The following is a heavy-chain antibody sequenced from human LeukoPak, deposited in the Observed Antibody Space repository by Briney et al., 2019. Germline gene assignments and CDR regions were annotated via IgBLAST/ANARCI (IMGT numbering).Heavy chain of an antibody. J-gene: IGHJ4*02. CDR2: ISGSGGTT. V-gene: IGHV3-23*01. CDR3: AKTEGDGHYHILTGYTPFDY. CDR1: GFTFSTYG. Sequence: SGGSLRLSRAASGFTFSTYGMTWVRQAPGKGLEWVSGISGSGGTTYYADSVKGRFTISRDNSKNTLYLQMNSLRAEDTAVYYCAKTEGDGHYHILTGYTPFDYWGQGTLVTVSS. D-gene: IGHD3-9*01.